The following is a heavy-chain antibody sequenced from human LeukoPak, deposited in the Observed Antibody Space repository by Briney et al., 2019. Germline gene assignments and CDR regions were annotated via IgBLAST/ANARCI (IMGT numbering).Heavy chain of an antibody. V-gene: IGHV3-30*01. Sequence: GGSLRLSCAASGFTFSSYAMHWVRQAPGKGLEWVAVISYDGSNKYYADSVKGRFTISRDNSKNTLYLQMNSLRAEDTAVYYCARDFQVYDSSGYYGGYFDYWGQGTLVTVSS. J-gene: IGHJ4*02. CDR2: ISYDGSNK. CDR3: ARDFQVYDSSGYYGGYFDY. D-gene: IGHD3-22*01. CDR1: GFTFSSYA.